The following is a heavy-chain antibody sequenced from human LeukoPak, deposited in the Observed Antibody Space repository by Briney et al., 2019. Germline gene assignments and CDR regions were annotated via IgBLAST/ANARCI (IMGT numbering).Heavy chain of an antibody. CDR3: ARDVITMVRGVPYYFDY. V-gene: IGHV3-30*03. J-gene: IGHJ4*02. CDR1: GFTFSSYG. CDR2: ISYDGSNK. D-gene: IGHD3-10*01. Sequence: GRSLRLSCAASGFTFSSYGMHWVRQAPAKGLEWVAIISYDGSNKYYADSVKGRFTISRDNSKNTLYLQMNSLRAEDTAVYYCARDVITMVRGVPYYFDYWGQGTLVTVSS.